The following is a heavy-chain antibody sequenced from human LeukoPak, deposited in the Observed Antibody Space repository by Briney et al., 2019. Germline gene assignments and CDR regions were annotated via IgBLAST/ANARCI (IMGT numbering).Heavy chain of an antibody. CDR3: AKSLYGSGSYYNWFDP. CDR1: GFTFSTYE. Sequence: GSLRLSCAASGFTFSTYEINWVRQAPGKGLEWIGEINHRGSTNYNPSLKRRVTISLDTSKNQFSLKLSSVTAADTAVYYCAKSLYGSGSYYNWFDPWGQGTLVTVSS. J-gene: IGHJ5*02. CDR2: INHRGST. D-gene: IGHD3-10*01. V-gene: IGHV4-34*08.